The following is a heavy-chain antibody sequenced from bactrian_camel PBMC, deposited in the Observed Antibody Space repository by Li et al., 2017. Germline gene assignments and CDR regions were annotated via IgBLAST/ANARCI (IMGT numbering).Heavy chain of an antibody. D-gene: IGHD4*01. J-gene: IGHJ4*01. CDR1: GYTDSGIC. Sequence: VQLVESGGGSVQAGGSLRLSCQISGYTDSGICMGWFRQAPGKEREGVAVKDGDGITSYADSVKGRFTISQDNAKNTLYLQMNSLKPEVTAMYYCAAGWGCTIATIKEGYNHWGQGTQVTVS. CDR2: KDGDGIT. V-gene: IGHV3S44*01. CDR3: AAGWGCTIATIKEGYNH.